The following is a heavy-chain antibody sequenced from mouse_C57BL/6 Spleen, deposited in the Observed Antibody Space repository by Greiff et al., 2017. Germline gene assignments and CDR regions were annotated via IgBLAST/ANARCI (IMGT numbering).Heavy chain of an antibody. Sequence: VQLQESGAELVKPGASVKLSCKASGYTFTSYWMHWVKQRPGQGLEWIGMIHPNSGSTNYNEKFKSKATLTVDKSSSTAYMQLSSLASADSAVYYCARSTTAGGFAYWGQGTLVTVSA. CDR3: ARSTTAGGFAY. CDR1: GYTFTSYW. J-gene: IGHJ3*01. V-gene: IGHV1-64*01. CDR2: IHPNSGST. D-gene: IGHD1-2*01.